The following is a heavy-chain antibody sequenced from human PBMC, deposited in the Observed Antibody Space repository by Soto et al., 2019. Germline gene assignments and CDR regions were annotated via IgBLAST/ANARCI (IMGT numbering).Heavy chain of an antibody. V-gene: IGHV6-1*01. Sequence: SQTLSLTCAISGDSVSSNSAAWNWIRQSPSRGLEWLGRTYYRSKWYNDYAVSVKSRITINPDTSKNQFSLQLNSVTPEDTAVYYCARDMTRGSYSKTYYYYGMDVWGQGTTVTVSS. J-gene: IGHJ6*02. CDR3: ARDMTRGSYSKTYYYYGMDV. D-gene: IGHD1-26*01. CDR2: TYYRSKWYN. CDR1: GDSVSSNSAA.